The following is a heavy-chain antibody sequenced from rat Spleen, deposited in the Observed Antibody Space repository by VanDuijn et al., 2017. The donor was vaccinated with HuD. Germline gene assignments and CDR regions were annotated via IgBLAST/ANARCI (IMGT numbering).Heavy chain of an antibody. CDR1: GFTFSDYY. CDR2: ISYDGSST. CDR3: ARHFHYYDGSYPFAY. J-gene: IGHJ3*01. V-gene: IGHV5-29*01. D-gene: IGHD1-12*02. Sequence: EVQLVESDGGLVQPGRSLKLSCAASGFTFSDYYMAWVRQAPTKGLEWVATISYDGSSTYYRDSVKGRFTIYRDNAKSTLYLQMDSLRSEDTATYYCARHFHYYDGSYPFAYWGQGTLVTVSS.